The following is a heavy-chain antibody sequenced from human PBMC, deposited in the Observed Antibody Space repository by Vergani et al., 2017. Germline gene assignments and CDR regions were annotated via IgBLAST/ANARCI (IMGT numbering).Heavy chain of an antibody. J-gene: IGHJ6*04. V-gene: IGHV3-9*01. CDR2: VSWNSETI. CDR3: AKGQQLVFFSVDL. D-gene: IGHD6-13*01. CDR1: GFRFDEYA. Sequence: EEKLVESGGGLVQPGRSLRLSCEASGFRFDEYAMHWVRRVPGKGLEWVSGVSWNSETIRYADSVKGRFTISRDNAKSSLYLQMDSLRPEDTAHYYCAKGQQLVFFSVDLWGIGTSVTVTA.